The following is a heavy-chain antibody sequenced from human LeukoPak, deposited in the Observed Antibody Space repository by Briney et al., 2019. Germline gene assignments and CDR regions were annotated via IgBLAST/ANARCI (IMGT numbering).Heavy chain of an antibody. V-gene: IGHV3-7*01. CDR2: IKYDGSEE. CDR1: GFTFSSSW. D-gene: IGHD5/OR15-5a*01. Sequence: GGSLRLSCVASGFTFSSSWMNWVRQAPGKGLEWVANIKYDGSEEYYVDSVKGRFTISRDNAQNSLYLQMNNLRAEDTAVYYCARDVYRSFDYWGQGSLLTVSS. CDR3: ARDVYRSFDY. J-gene: IGHJ4*02.